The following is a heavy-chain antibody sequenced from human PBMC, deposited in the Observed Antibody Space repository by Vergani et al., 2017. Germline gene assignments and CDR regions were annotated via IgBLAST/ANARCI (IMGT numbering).Heavy chain of an antibody. J-gene: IGHJ4*02. CDR3: ARGRLLTGYYYFDY. CDR2: IKQDGREK. CDR1: GFTFSSYW. D-gene: IGHD3-9*01. Sequence: EVQLVESGGGLVQPGGSLRLSCAASGFTFSSYWMSWVRQAPGKGLEWVANIKQDGREKYYVDSVKGRFTISRDNAKNSLYLQMNSLRAEDTAVYYCARGRLLTGYYYFDYSGQGTLVTVSS. V-gene: IGHV3-7*04.